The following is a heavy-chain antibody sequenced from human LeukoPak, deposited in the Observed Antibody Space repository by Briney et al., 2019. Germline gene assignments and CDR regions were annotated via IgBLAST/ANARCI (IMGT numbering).Heavy chain of an antibody. V-gene: IGHV3-64*01. Sequence: PGGSLRLSCAASGFTFKRYHMSWVRQAPGKGLEYVSAISSNGGSTYSANSVRGRFTISKDNSKNTLYLQMGSLRAEDMAVYYCARGGIIVGATGGLDYWGQGTLVTVSS. CDR1: GFTFKRYH. D-gene: IGHD1-26*01. CDR3: ARGGIIVGATGGLDY. CDR2: ISSNGGST. J-gene: IGHJ4*02.